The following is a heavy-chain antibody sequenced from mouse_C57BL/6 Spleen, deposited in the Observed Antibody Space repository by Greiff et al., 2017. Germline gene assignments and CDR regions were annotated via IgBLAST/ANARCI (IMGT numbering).Heavy chain of an antibody. CDR3: TRKGMDDYDSWFAY. Sequence: QVQLKQSGAELVRPGASVTLSCKASGYTFTDYDMHWVKQTPVHGLEWIGAIDPETGGTAYNQKFKGKAILTADKSSSTAYMELRSLTSEDSAVYYCTRKGMDDYDSWFAYWGQGTLVTVSA. D-gene: IGHD2-4*01. CDR1: GYTFTDYD. CDR2: IDPETGGT. V-gene: IGHV1-15*01. J-gene: IGHJ3*01.